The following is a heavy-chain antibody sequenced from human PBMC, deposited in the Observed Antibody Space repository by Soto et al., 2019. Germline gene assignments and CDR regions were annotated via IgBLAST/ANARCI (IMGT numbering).Heavy chain of an antibody. J-gene: IGHJ4*01. CDR1: GGTFSSYT. CDR2: IIPILGIA. Sequence: QVQLVQSGAEVKKPGSSVKVSCKASGGTFSSYTISWVRQAPGQGLEWMGRIIPILGIANYAQKFQGRVTITADKSTSTAYMELSSLRTEDTAVYYCARIHPYSSGFKDYWGHGTLVTVSS. V-gene: IGHV1-69*02. D-gene: IGHD6-19*01. CDR3: ARIHPYSSGFKDY.